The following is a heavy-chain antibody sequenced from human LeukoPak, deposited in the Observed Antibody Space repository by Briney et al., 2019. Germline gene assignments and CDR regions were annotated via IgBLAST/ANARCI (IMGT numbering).Heavy chain of an antibody. CDR3: AKGPSSGPPYYFDY. J-gene: IGHJ4*02. Sequence: PGGSLRLSCAASGFSFGSYAMNWVRQAPGKGLEWVSTISGDGGYTYYAGSVKGRFTISRDSSNNALYLQVNSLRDEDTAIYYCAKGPSSGPPYYFDYWGQGTLVTVSS. CDR1: GFSFGSYA. D-gene: IGHD5-12*01. CDR2: ISGDGGYT. V-gene: IGHV3-23*01.